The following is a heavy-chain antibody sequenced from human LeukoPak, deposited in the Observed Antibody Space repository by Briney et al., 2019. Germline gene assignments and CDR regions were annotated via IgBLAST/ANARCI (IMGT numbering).Heavy chain of an antibody. CDR1: GGSISSYY. CDR3: AGMYYDILTGQSDY. D-gene: IGHD3-9*01. J-gene: IGHJ4*02. V-gene: IGHV4-4*07. Sequence: SETLSLTCTVSGGSISSYYWSWIRQPAGKGLEWIGRIYTSGSPNYNPSLKSRVTMSVDTSKNQFSLKLSSVTAADTAVYYCAGMYYDILTGQSDYWGQGTLVTVSS. CDR2: IYTSGSP.